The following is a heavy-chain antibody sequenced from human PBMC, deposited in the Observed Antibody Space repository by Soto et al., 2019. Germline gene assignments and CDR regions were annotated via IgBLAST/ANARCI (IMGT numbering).Heavy chain of an antibody. J-gene: IGHJ5*02. CDR1: GCTFSSYA. CDR3: ARRISKIYVWLDL. D-gene: IGHD3-16*01. CDR2: IIPIFGTA. V-gene: IGHV1-69*13. Sequence: ASVKLSCKASGCTFSSYAISWVRQAPGQGLEWMGGIIPIFGTANYAQKFQGRVTITADESTSTVYMELSSLTAADTAVYYCARRISKIYVWLDLWGQGALVTDSS.